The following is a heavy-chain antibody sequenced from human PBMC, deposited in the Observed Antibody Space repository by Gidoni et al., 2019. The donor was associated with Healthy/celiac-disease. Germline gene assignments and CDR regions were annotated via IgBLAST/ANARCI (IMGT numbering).Heavy chain of an antibody. D-gene: IGHD5-12*01. V-gene: IGHV3-48*03. CDR1: GFTFRSYE. Sequence: EVQPVSSGGGLVQPGGSLRPSCAASGFTFRSYEMNWVRQAPGKGLEWVAYISSSGSTIYYADSVKGRFTISRDNAKNSLYLQMNSLRAEDTAVYYCARGAWNFDYWGQGTLVTVSS. CDR3: ARGAWNFDY. CDR2: ISSSGSTI. J-gene: IGHJ4*02.